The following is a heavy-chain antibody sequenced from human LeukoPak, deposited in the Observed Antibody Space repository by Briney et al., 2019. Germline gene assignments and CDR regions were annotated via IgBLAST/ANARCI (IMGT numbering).Heavy chain of an antibody. J-gene: IGHJ4*02. Sequence: ASETLSLTCAVSGGSISGYSWSWIRQPPGKGLEWIGFINYSGNTNYKSSLKSRVTISVDTSKNQFSLKLSSVTAADTAVYLCARARIVGPIDYWGQGTLVTVSS. CDR3: ARARIVGPIDY. CDR1: GGSISGYS. D-gene: IGHD1-26*01. V-gene: IGHV4-59*01. CDR2: INYSGNT.